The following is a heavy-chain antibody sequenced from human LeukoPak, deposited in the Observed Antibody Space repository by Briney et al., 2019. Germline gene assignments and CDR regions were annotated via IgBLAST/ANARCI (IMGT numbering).Heavy chain of an antibody. D-gene: IGHD3-10*01. Sequence: ASVKVSCKVSGYTLTELSMHWVRQAPGKGLEWMGGFDPEDGETIYAQKFQGRVTITRDTSASTAYMELSSLRSEDTAVYYCASQDPTMVRGVNYWGQGTLVTVSS. CDR1: GYTLTELS. CDR3: ASQDPTMVRGVNY. J-gene: IGHJ4*02. CDR2: FDPEDGET. V-gene: IGHV1-24*01.